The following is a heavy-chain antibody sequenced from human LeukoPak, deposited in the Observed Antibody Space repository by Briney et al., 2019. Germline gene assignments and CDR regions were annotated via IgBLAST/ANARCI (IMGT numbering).Heavy chain of an antibody. CDR1: GFSVGDNY. Sequence: GGSLRLSCAASGFSVGDNYMSWVRQAPGKGLEWVSVIYSSGEIYYIESVEGRFTISRDNSKDILYLQMNTLRAEDTAVYYCARDHPLNPDWYFDLWGRGTLVTVSS. V-gene: IGHV3-53*01. J-gene: IGHJ2*01. CDR2: IYSSGEI. CDR3: ARDHPLNPDWYFDL.